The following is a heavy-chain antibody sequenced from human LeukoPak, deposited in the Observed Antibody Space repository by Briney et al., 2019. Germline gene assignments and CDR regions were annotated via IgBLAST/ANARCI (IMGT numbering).Heavy chain of an antibody. CDR3: ARDRGYCGGDCEPGDYMDV. D-gene: IGHD2-21*02. V-gene: IGHV4-34*01. Sequence: PSETLSLTCAVYGGSFSSYYWSWIRQPPGKGLGWIGEINHSGSTNYNPSLKSRVTISVDTSKNQFSLKLSSVTAADTAVYYCARDRGYCGGDCEPGDYMDVWGKGTTVTVSS. CDR2: INHSGST. J-gene: IGHJ6*03. CDR1: GGSFSSYY.